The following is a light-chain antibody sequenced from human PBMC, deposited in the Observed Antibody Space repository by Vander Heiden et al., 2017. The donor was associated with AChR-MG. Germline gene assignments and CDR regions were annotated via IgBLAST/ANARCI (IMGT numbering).Light chain of an antibody. V-gene: IGKV1-8*01. Sequence: AIRITQSPSSLSASTGDRVTITCRASQGISSYLAWYQQKPGKAPKLLIYAASTLQSGVPSSFSGSGSGTDFTLTISCLQSEDFATYYCQQDDSYRWTFGQGTKVEIK. CDR1: QGISSY. J-gene: IGKJ1*01. CDR2: AAS. CDR3: QQDDSYRWT.